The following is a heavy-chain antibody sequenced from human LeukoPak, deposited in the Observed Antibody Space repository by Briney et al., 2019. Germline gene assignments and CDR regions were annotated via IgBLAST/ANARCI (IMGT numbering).Heavy chain of an antibody. D-gene: IGHD6-13*01. CDR3: AKGVIAAAGTEVDY. J-gene: IGHJ4*02. CDR2: ISGSGGST. Sequence: PGGSLRLSCAASGFTFSSYAMSWVRQAPGKGLEWVSAISGSGGSTYYADSVKGRLTICRDNSKNTLYLQMNSLRAEDTAVYYCAKGVIAAAGTEVDYWGQGTLVTVSS. CDR1: GFTFSSYA. V-gene: IGHV3-23*01.